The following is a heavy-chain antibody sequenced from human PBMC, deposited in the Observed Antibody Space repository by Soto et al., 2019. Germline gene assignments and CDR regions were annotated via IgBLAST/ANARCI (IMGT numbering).Heavy chain of an antibody. CDR2: IYHSGST. J-gene: IGHJ5*02. CDR1: GGSISSSNW. CDR3: ARLQLERPYNWFDP. D-gene: IGHD1-1*01. V-gene: IGHV4-4*02. Sequence: QVQLQESGPGLVKPSGTLSLTCAVSGGSISSSNWWSWVRQPPGKGLEWIGEIYHSGSTNYNPSLQSRVTISVDKSKNQFSLKLSSVTAADTAVYYCARLQLERPYNWFDPWGQGTLVTVSS.